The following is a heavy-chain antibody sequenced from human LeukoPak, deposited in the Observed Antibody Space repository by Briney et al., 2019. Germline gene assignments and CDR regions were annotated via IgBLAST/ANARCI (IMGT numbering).Heavy chain of an antibody. CDR3: ARQREDYGDYVRAFDI. CDR2: IYYSGST. J-gene: IGHJ3*02. CDR1: GYSISSGYY. V-gene: IGHV4-38-2*02. D-gene: IGHD4-17*01. Sequence: PSETLSLTCNVSGYSISSGYYWGWNRQPPGKGLEWIGSIYYSGSTYYNPSLKSRVTISVDTSKNQFSLKLSSVTAADTAVYYCARQREDYGDYVRAFDIWGQGTMVTVSS.